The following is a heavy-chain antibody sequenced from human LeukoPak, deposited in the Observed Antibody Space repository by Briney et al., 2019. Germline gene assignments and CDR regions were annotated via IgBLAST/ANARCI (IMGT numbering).Heavy chain of an antibody. J-gene: IGHJ4*02. Sequence: PSETVFLTCTVSGGSISSYYWSWIRQPPGKGLEWIGYIYYSGSTNYNPSLKSRVTISVDTSKNQFSLKLSSVTAADTAVYYCAREAGYSSGYYYFDYWGQGTLVTVSS. CDR1: GGSISSYY. V-gene: IGHV4-59*01. D-gene: IGHD6-19*01. CDR3: AREAGYSSGYYYFDY. CDR2: IYYSGST.